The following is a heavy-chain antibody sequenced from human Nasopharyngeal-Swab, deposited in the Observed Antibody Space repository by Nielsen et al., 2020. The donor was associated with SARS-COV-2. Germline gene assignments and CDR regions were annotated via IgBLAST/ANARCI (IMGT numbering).Heavy chain of an antibody. CDR1: GFTFSSYA. J-gene: IGHJ5*02. V-gene: IGHV3-30*04. CDR2: ISYDGSNK. D-gene: IGHD3-3*01. CDR3: ARDPTGLWSGTMFDP. Sequence: GESLKISCAASGFTFSSYAMHWVRQAPGKGLEWVAVISYDGSNKYYADSVKGRFTISRDNSKHTLYLQMNSLRAEDTAVYYCARDPTGLWSGTMFDPWGQGTLVTVSS.